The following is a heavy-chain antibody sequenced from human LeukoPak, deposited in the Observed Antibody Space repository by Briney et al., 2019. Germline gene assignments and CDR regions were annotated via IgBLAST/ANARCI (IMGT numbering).Heavy chain of an antibody. V-gene: IGHV4-34*01. J-gene: IGHJ4*02. D-gene: IGHD2-8*01. CDR3: ARQNCVNAACPVDY. Sequence: PSETLSLACGDYGESFDGYYWTWLRQAPGKGLEWIGEISHSGSTNYNPSLKRRVTISADTSKKQFSLKLTSVTAEDTGVYYCARQNCVNAACPVDYWGQGTLVTVSS. CDR2: ISHSGST. CDR1: GESFDGYY.